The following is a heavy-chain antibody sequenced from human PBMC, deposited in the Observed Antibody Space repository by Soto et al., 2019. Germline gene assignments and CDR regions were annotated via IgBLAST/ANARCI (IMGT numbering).Heavy chain of an antibody. V-gene: IGHV1-69*13. CDR1: GGTFSSYA. J-gene: IGHJ6*02. Sequence: ASVKVSCKASGGTFSSYAISWVRQAPGQGLEWMGGIIPIFGTANYEQKFQGRVTINADESTSTAYMELSSLRSEDTAVYYCARVVEREPGDGYYYYGMDVWGQGTTVTFSS. CDR2: IIPIFGTA. D-gene: IGHD1-26*01. CDR3: ARVVEREPGDGYYYYGMDV.